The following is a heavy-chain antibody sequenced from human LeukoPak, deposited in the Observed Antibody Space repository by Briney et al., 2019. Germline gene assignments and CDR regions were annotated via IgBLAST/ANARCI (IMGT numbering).Heavy chain of an antibody. CDR1: GGSISSSSYY. CDR2: IYYSGST. Sequence: PSETLSLTCTVSGGSISSSSYYWGWIRQPPGKGLEWIGSIYYSGSTYYNPSLKSRVTISVDTSKNQFSLKLSSVTAADTAVYYCARVHPLDYYGSGSFDYWGQGTLVTVSS. J-gene: IGHJ4*02. CDR3: ARVHPLDYYGSGSFDY. D-gene: IGHD3-10*01. V-gene: IGHV4-39*07.